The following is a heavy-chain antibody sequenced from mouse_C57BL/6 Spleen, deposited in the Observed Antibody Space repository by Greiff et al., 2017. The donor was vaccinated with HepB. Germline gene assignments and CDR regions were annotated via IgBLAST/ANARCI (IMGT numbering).Heavy chain of an antibody. Sequence: QVQLKQPGAELVMPGASVKLSCKASGYTFTSYWMHWVKQRPGQGLEWIGEIDPSDSYTNYNQKFKGKSTLTVDKSSSTAYMQLSSLTSEDSAVYYCARRGLLKDYYYAMDYWGQGTSVTVSS. CDR1: GYTFTSYW. CDR2: IDPSDSYT. D-gene: IGHD1-1*01. V-gene: IGHV1-69*01. CDR3: ARRGLLKDYYYAMDY. J-gene: IGHJ4*01.